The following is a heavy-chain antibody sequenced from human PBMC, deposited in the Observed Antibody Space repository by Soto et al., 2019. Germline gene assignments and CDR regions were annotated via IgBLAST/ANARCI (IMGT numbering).Heavy chain of an antibody. Sequence: GSLRLSCVGSGFTFSTYRMTWVRQAPGKGLEWVANIKQDGSEKHYVDSVKGRFTISRDNPKNSLYLQMNSLRAEDTAVYYCASQRRDGYFGDYWGQGTLVTVSS. J-gene: IGHJ4*02. CDR2: IKQDGSEK. CDR3: ASQRRDGYFGDY. D-gene: IGHD5-12*01. CDR1: GFTFSTYR. V-gene: IGHV3-7*01.